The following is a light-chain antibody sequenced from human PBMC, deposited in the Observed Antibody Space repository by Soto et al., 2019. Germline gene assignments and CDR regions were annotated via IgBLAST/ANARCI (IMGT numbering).Light chain of an antibody. CDR2: GAS. J-gene: IGKJ4*01. Sequence: EIVMTQSPATLSVSPGERATLSCRASQNVVTNLAWYQQIPGQAPRLLIYGASTRATGIPARFSGSGSGTELTITISSLQSEDFATYYCQQSYSTPLTFGGGTKVDIK. V-gene: IGKV3-15*01. CDR3: QQSYSTPLT. CDR1: QNVVTN.